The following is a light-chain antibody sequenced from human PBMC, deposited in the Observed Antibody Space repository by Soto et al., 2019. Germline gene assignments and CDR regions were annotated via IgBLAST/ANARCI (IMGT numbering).Light chain of an antibody. CDR1: SSNIGSNP. CDR3: AVWDDSLNGLV. J-gene: IGLJ3*02. Sequence: QLVLTQSPSASGTPGQRVTISCSGSSSNIGSNPVNWYQQLPGTAPKLLIYTNNQRPSGVPDRFSGSKSGTSASLAVSGLQSEDEADYHCAVWDDSLNGLVFGGGTKLTVL. CDR2: TNN. V-gene: IGLV1-44*01.